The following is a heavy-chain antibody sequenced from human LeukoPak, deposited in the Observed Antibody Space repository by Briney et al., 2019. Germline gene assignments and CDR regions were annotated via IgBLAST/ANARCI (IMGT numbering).Heavy chain of an antibody. V-gene: IGHV4-34*01. J-gene: IGHJ4*02. Sequence: SETLSLTCAVYGGSFSGYYWSWIRQPPGKGLEWIGEINHSGSTSYNPSLKSRVTISVDTSKNQFSLKLTSVTAADTAVYYCARTNYYDSSGYPLYYFDYWGQGTLVTVSS. CDR2: INHSGST. CDR3: ARTNYYDSSGYPLYYFDY. CDR1: GGSFSGYY. D-gene: IGHD3-22*01.